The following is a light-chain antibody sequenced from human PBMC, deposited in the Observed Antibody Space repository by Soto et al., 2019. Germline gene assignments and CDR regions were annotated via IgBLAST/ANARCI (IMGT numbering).Light chain of an antibody. J-gene: IGKJ1*01. CDR3: QHYNNWPPWT. CDR1: QSVSSN. CDR2: GAS. Sequence: EIVMTQSPATLSVPPGERATFSCRASQSVSSNLAWYQQKPGQAPRLLIYGASIRATGIPARFSGSGSGTEFTLTISTLQSEDFAIYYCQHYNNWPPWTFGQRTKVDIK. V-gene: IGKV3-15*01.